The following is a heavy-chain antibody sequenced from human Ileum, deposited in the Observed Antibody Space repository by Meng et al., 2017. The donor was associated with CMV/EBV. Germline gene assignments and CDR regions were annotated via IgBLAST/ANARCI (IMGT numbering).Heavy chain of an antibody. CDR2: LYYRGSP. D-gene: IGHD3-3*01. CDR3: ARRDFIDWFDP. Sequence: VSGGPIRRSNSYWGWIRPPPGKGLEYIGSLYYRGSPYYSPSLKSRVTISVDTSKNQFSLKLSSVTAADTAVYYCARRDFIDWFDPWGQGTLVTVSS. CDR1: GGPIRRSNSY. J-gene: IGHJ5*02. V-gene: IGHV4-39*01.